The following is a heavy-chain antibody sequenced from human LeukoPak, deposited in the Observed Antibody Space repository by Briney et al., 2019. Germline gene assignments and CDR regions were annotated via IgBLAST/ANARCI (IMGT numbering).Heavy chain of an antibody. Sequence: ASVKVSCKVSGYTLTELSMHWVRQAPGKGLEWMGGFDPEDGETIYAQKFQGRVTMTEDTSTDTAYMELCSLRSEDTAVYYCATDRYCSSTSCYDFDHWGQGTLVTVSS. D-gene: IGHD2-2*01. V-gene: IGHV1-24*01. CDR1: GYTLTELS. CDR2: FDPEDGET. J-gene: IGHJ4*02. CDR3: ATDRYCSSTSCYDFDH.